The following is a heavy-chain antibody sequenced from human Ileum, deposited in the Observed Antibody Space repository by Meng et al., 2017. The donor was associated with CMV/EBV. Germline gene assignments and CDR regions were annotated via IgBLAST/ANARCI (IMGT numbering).Heavy chain of an antibody. J-gene: IGHJ4*02. CDR1: GFTFSSYS. Sequence: GGSLRLSCAASGFTFSSYSMNWARQAPGKGLEWVSYITSSSSTIYYADSVKGRFTIPRDNAKNSLCLQMNSMRAEDTAVYYCASLGGGVRFVDSWGQGTLVTVSS. D-gene: IGHD4-23*01. CDR3: ASLGGGVRFVDS. V-gene: IGHV3-48*04. CDR2: ITSSSSTI.